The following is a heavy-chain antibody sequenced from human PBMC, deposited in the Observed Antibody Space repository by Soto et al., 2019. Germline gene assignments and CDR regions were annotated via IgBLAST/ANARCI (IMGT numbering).Heavy chain of an antibody. Sequence: GSLRLSCAASGFTFSSYGMHWVRQAPGKGLEWVAVISYDGSNKYYADSVKGRFTISRDNSKNTLYLQMNSLRAEDTAVYYCAKAKGEYQLLFLLDPWGQGTLVTVSS. CDR3: AKAKGEYQLLFLLDP. V-gene: IGHV3-30*18. J-gene: IGHJ5*02. CDR1: GFTFSSYG. CDR2: ISYDGSNK. D-gene: IGHD2-2*01.